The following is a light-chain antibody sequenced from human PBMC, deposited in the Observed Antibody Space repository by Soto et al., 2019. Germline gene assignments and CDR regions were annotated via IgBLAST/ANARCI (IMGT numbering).Light chain of an antibody. J-gene: IGLJ1*01. CDR3: SSYAGSNNYV. V-gene: IGLV2-8*01. CDR1: SSDVGAHNF. Sequence: QSVLPQPPSASGSPGQSVTISCTGTSSDVGAHNFVSWHQQHPGKAPKLMIYEVSKRPSGVPDRFSGSKSGNTASLTVSGLQPEDEADYYCSSYAGSNNYVFGTGTKVTVL. CDR2: EVS.